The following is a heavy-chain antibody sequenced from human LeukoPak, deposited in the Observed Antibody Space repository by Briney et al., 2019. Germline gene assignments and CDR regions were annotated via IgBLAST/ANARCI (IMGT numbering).Heavy chain of an antibody. CDR1: GFTFDDYG. CDR3: ARDVGYGSGSYLNWFDP. D-gene: IGHD3-10*01. CDR2: INWNGGST. Sequence: GGSLRLSCAASGFTFDDYGMSWVRHAPGKGLEWVSGINWNGGSTGYADSVKGRFTISRDNAKNSLYLQMNSLRAEDTALYHCARDVGYGSGSYLNWFDPWGQGTLVTVSS. J-gene: IGHJ5*02. V-gene: IGHV3-20*01.